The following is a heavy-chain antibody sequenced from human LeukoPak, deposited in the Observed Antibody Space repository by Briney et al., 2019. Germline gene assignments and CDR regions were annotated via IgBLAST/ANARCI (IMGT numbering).Heavy chain of an antibody. CDR1: GGTFSSYA. D-gene: IGHD6-6*01. CDR2: IIPILGIA. J-gene: IGHJ4*02. V-gene: IGHV1-69*04. CDR3: ASLHSSSSGTRL. Sequence: ASVKVSCKASGGTFSSYAISWVRQAPGQGLEWMGRIIPILGIANYAQKFQGRVTITADKSTSTAYMELSSLRSEDTAVYYCASLHSSSSGTRLWGQGTLVTVSS.